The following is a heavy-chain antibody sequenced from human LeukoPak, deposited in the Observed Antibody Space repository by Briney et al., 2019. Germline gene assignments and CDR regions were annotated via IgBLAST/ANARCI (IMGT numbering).Heavy chain of an antibody. V-gene: IGHV3-49*04. CDR3: TRGPIWLYYGMDV. D-gene: IGHD3-9*01. CDR2: IRSKAYGGTT. J-gene: IGHJ6*02. Sequence: PGRSLRLSCAASGFTFSSYGMHWVRQAPGKGLEWVGFIRSKAYGGTTEYAASVKGRFTISRDDSKSIAYLQMNSLKTEDTAVYYCTRGPIWLYYGMDVWGQGTTVIVSS. CDR1: GFTFSSYG.